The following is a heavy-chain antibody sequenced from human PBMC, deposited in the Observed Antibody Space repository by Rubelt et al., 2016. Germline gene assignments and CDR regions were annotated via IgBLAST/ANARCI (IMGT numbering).Heavy chain of an antibody. Sequence: QVQLVQSGAEVKKPGSSVKVSCKASGGTFSSYAISWVRQAPGQGLEWMGRISAYNGNTNYAQKLQGRVTMTTDTSTSTAYMELRSLRSDDTAVYYCARDLPPFRRYNWNFPLDYWGQGTLVTVSS. V-gene: IGHV1-18*01. CDR1: GGTFSSYA. J-gene: IGHJ4*02. CDR2: ISAYNGNT. D-gene: IGHD1-7*01. CDR3: ARDLPPFRRYNWNFPLDY.